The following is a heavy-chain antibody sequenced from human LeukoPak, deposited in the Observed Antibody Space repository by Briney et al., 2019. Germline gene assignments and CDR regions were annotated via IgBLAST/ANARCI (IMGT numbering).Heavy chain of an antibody. V-gene: IGHV3-23*01. J-gene: IGHJ4*02. D-gene: IGHD5-24*01. CDR2: IDGGGART. CDR1: GFTFSNYA. CDR3: AKDQTGDGYNSI. Sequence: GGSLRLSCVASGFTFSNYAMSWVRQTPGKGLEWVSLIDGGGARTYYADSVKGRFTICRENSKNTLYLQMNSLRAEDTAVYYCAKDQTGDGYNSIWGQGTLVAVSS.